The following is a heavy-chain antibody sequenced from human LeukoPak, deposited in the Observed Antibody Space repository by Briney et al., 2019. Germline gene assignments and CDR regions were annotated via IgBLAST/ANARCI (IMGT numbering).Heavy chain of an antibody. V-gene: IGHV3-48*04. D-gene: IGHD4-11*01. J-gene: IGHJ6*03. CDR3: ARDGRTTVIPYLYYYYYYMDV. CDR1: GFTFSSYS. Sequence: GGSLRLSCAASGFTFSSYSMNWVRQAPGKGLEWVSYISSSSSTIYYADSVKGRFTISRDNAKNSLYLQMNSLRAEDTAVYYCARDGRTTVIPYLYYYYYYMDVWGKGTTVTVSS. CDR2: ISSSSSTI.